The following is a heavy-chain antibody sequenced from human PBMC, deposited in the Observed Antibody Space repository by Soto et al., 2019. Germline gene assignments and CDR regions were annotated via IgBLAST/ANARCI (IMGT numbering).Heavy chain of an antibody. CDR2: TGGSGVAT. D-gene: IGHD3-10*01. CDR1: GFTFSGYA. Sequence: EVQLLESGGALVQPGGSLRLSCAASGFTFSGYAMTWVRQAPGKGLEWVSSTGGSGVATYYADSVTGRFTISRDNSKNTLYLQMDSLRSDDTAVYYCAKDIPFSGTGRLAFDYWGQGTLVPVSS. J-gene: IGHJ4*02. V-gene: IGHV3-23*01. CDR3: AKDIPFSGTGRLAFDY.